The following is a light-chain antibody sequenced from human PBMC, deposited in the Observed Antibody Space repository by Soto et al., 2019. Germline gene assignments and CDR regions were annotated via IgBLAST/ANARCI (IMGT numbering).Light chain of an antibody. CDR1: SRDVGSYNL. Sequence: QSALTQPASVSGSPGQSITISCTGTSRDVGSYNLVSWYQHHPGKAPKLMIYEGSDRPSGVSNRFSRSKSGNTASLTISGLQFEDEADYYCSTYAGAVAFVGGTKLTVL. CDR3: STYAGAVA. CDR2: EGS. J-gene: IGLJ2*01. V-gene: IGLV2-23*01.